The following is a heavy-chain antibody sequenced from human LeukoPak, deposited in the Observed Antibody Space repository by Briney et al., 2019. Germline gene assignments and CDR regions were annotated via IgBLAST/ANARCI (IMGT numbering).Heavy chain of an antibody. D-gene: IGHD6-13*01. CDR1: GYTFTGYY. J-gene: IGHJ4*02. V-gene: IGHV1-2*04. CDR3: ARDLGGSSSWVFDY. Sequence: ASVKVSCKASGYTFTGYYMHWVRQAPGQGLEWMGWINPNSGGTNYAQKLQGWVTMARDTSISTAYMELSRLRSDDTAVYYCARDLGGSSSWVFDYWGQGTLVTVSS. CDR2: INPNSGGT.